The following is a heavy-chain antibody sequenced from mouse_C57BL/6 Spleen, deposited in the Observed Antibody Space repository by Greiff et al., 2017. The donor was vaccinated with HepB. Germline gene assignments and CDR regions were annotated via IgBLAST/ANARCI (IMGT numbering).Heavy chain of an antibody. CDR3: ARKGGFTTVVGYFDY. CDR1: GYAFPNYL. D-gene: IGHD1-1*01. J-gene: IGHJ2*01. V-gene: IGHV1-54*01. CDR2: INPGSGGT. Sequence: QVQLQQSGAELVRPGTSVKVSCKASGYAFPNYLIEWVKQRPGQGLEWIGVINPGSGGTNYNEKFKGKATLTADKSSSTAYMQLSSLTSEDSAVYFCARKGGFTTVVGYFDYWGQGTTLTVSS.